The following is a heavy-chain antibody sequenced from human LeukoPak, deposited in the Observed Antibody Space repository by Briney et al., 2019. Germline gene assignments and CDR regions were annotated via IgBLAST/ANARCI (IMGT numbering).Heavy chain of an antibody. Sequence: GGSLRLSCAASGFTFSSYAMSWVRQAPGKGLEWVSAISGSGGSTYYADSVKGRFTISRDNSKNTLYLQMNSLRAEDTAVYYCARYYDSSGYYWGHFDYWGQGTLVTGPS. CDR2: ISGSGGST. CDR1: GFTFSSYA. J-gene: IGHJ4*02. CDR3: ARYYDSSGYYWGHFDY. D-gene: IGHD3-22*01. V-gene: IGHV3-23*01.